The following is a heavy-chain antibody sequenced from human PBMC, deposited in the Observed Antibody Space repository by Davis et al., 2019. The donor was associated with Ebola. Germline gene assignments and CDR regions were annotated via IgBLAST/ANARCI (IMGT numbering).Heavy chain of an antibody. CDR2: IYYSGST. CDR3: ARALCSSTRCYASPFDY. CDR1: GGSISSYY. J-gene: IGHJ4*02. V-gene: IGHV4-59*01. Sequence: MPGGSLRLSCTVSGGSISSYYWSWIRQPPGKGLEWIGYIYYSGSTNYNPSLKSRVTISVDTSKNQFSLKLSSVTAADTAVYYCARALCSSTRCYASPFDYWGQGTLVTVSS. D-gene: IGHD2-2*01.